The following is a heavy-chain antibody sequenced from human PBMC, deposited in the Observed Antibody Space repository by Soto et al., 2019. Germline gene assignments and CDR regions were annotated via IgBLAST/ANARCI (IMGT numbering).Heavy chain of an antibody. D-gene: IGHD3-3*01. CDR1: GGTFSSYA. CDR3: ASSYYDFWSGQNWFDP. Sequence: QVQLVQSGAEVKKPGSSVKVSCKASGGTFSSYAISWVRQAPGXXXXXXXGIIPIFGTANYAQKFQGRVTITXXESTXXXXXXXXXXXXXDTAVYYCASSYYDFWSGQNWFDPWGQGTLVTVSS. V-gene: IGHV1-69*01. J-gene: IGHJ5*02. CDR2: IIPIFGTA.